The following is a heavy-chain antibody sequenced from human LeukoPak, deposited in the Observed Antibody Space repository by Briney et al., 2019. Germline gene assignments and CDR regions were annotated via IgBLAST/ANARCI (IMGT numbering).Heavy chain of an antibody. V-gene: IGHV3-23*01. Sequence: GGSLRISCAASGFTFSSYAMSWVRQAPGNGLEWVSAISGSGGSTYYADSVKGRFTISRDNSKNTLYLQMNSLRAEDTAVYYCAKAYRAATQIPHAFDIWGQGTMVTVSS. CDR1: GFTFSSYA. CDR2: ISGSGGST. D-gene: IGHD3-16*01. CDR3: AKAYRAATQIPHAFDI. J-gene: IGHJ3*02.